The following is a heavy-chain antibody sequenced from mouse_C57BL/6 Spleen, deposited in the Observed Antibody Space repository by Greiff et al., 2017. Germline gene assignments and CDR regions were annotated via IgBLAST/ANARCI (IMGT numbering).Heavy chain of an antibody. D-gene: IGHD2-4*01. CDR2: INPNNGGT. CDR1: GYTFTDYN. Sequence: EVQLQESGPELVKPGASVKMSCKASGYTFTDYNMHWVKQSHGKSLEWIGYINPNNGGTSYNQKFKGKATLTVNKSSSTAYMELRSLTSEDSAVYYCARWLYDYDEVFDYWGQGTTLTVSS. V-gene: IGHV1-22*01. CDR3: ARWLYDYDEVFDY. J-gene: IGHJ2*01.